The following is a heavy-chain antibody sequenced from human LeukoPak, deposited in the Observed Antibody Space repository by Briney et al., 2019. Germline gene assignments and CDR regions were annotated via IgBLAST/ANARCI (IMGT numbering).Heavy chain of an antibody. D-gene: IGHD5-24*01. Sequence: GGSLRLSCAASGFTFNSYAMHWVRQAPGKGLEWVAVISYDGSNKYYADSVKGRFTISRDNSKNTLYLQMNSLRAEDTAVYYCARGEMATIRRYPDAFDIWGQGKMVTVSS. V-gene: IGHV3-30-3*01. J-gene: IGHJ3*02. CDR1: GFTFNSYA. CDR3: ARGEMATIRRYPDAFDI. CDR2: ISYDGSNK.